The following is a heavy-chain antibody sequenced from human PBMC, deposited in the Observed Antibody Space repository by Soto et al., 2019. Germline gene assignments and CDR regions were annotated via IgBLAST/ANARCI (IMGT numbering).Heavy chain of an antibody. V-gene: IGHV4-59*01. D-gene: IGHD7-27*01. CDR1: GGSISSYY. J-gene: IGHJ4*02. Sequence: KPSETLSLTCTVSGGSISSYYWSWIRQPPGKGLEWIGYIYYSGSTNYNPSLKSRVTISVDTSKNQFSLKLSSVTAAETAVYYCETEAAGEGEYWGKGTLVTVSS. CDR3: ETEAAGEGEY. CDR2: IYYSGST.